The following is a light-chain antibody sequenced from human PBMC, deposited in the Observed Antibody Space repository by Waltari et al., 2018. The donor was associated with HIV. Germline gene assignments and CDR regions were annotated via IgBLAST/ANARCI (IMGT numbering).Light chain of an antibody. CDR3: QSADSSGTYRV. CDR1: ALPQHN. J-gene: IGLJ3*02. CDR2: KDS. V-gene: IGLV3-25*03. Sequence: SYELTQPPSVSVSPGPTARITCSGEALPQHNAYWYQQKPGQAPVLVIYKDSERPSGIPERFSGSSSGTTVTLTISGVQAEDEADYYCQSADSSGTYRVFGGGTKLTVL.